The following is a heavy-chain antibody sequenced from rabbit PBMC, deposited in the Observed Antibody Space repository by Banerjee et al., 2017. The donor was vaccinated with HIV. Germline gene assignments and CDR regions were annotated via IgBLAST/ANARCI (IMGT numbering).Heavy chain of an antibody. D-gene: IGHD4-1*01. CDR3: ARDVAGVIGWNFNL. Sequence: QSLEESGGGLVKPEGSLTLTCKASGFSFSNKYVMCWVRQAPGKGLEWIACINTSSGNTVYASWAKGRFTISKTASTTVTLQMTSLTAADTATYFCARDVAGVIGWNFNLWGPGTLVTVS. V-gene: IGHV1S40*01. CDR2: INTSSGNT. J-gene: IGHJ4*01. CDR1: GFSFSNKYV.